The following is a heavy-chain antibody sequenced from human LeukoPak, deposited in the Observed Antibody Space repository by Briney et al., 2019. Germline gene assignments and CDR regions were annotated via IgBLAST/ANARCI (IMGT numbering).Heavy chain of an antibody. CDR3: ARRNDPYYFDY. CDR1: GGSISSYY. Sequence: PSETLSLTCTVSGGSISSYYWSWIRQPAGKGLEWIGRIYTSGSTNYNPSLKSRLTISVDTSKNHFSLNLSSVTAADTAVYYCARRNDPYYFDYWGQGTLVTVSS. J-gene: IGHJ4*02. D-gene: IGHD3-16*01. CDR2: IYTSGST. V-gene: IGHV4-4*07.